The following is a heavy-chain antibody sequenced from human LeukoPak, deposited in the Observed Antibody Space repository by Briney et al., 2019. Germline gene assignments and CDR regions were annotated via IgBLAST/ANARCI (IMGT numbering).Heavy chain of an antibody. D-gene: IGHD3-3*01. V-gene: IGHV1-3*01. CDR3: ARGLGDYDFWSGYFPNWYYYYGMDV. CDR2: INAGNGNT. J-gene: IGHJ6*02. CDR1: GYTFTSCA. Sequence: ASVKVSCKASGYTFTSCAMHWVRQAPGQRLEWMGWINAGNGNTKYSQKFQGRVTITRDTSASTAYMELSSLRSEDTAVYYCARGLGDYDFWSGYFPNWYYYYGMDVWGQGTTVTVSS.